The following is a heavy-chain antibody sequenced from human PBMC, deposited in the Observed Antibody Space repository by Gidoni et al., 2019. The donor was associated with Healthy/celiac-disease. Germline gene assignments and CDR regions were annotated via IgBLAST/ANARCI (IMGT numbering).Heavy chain of an antibody. CDR1: GFTFSSSG. Sequence: QVQLVESEGGVVQPGGSLRLSCAASGFTFSSSGMHWVRQAPGKGLEWVAFIRYDGSNKYYADSVKGRFTISRDNSKNTLYLQMNSLRAEDTAVYYCAKDLSGYYDSSGYYYYYYGMDVWGQGTTVTVSS. D-gene: IGHD3-22*01. CDR2: IRYDGSNK. V-gene: IGHV3-30*02. CDR3: AKDLSGYYDSSGYYYYYYGMDV. J-gene: IGHJ6*02.